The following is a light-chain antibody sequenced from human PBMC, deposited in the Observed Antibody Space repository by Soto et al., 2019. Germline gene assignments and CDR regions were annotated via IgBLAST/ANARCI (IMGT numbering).Light chain of an antibody. J-gene: IGLJ2*01. CDR3: QTWATGIRV. CDR2: LSSDGSH. V-gene: IGLV4-69*01. CDR1: SGHSSYA. Sequence: QLVLTQSPSASASLGASVKLTCTLSSGHSSYAIAWHQQQPEKGPRYLMKLSSDGSHSKGDGIPDRFSGSSSGDERYLTSSSLQSEDEADYYCQTWATGIRVFGGGTKLTVL.